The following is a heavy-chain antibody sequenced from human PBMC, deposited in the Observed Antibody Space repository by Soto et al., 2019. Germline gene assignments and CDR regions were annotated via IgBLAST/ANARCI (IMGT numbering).Heavy chain of an antibody. CDR1: GYTFSSYD. J-gene: IGHJ6*03. Sequence: QVQLVQSGAEVKKPGASGKVSCKASGYTFSSYDIIWVRQATGQGLEWMGWMNPNSGHAGFAQKFQGRVTLTRNTSISTAYMELSSLRSEDTAVYFCARRLSSSTYYYCLDVWGKGTTVTVSS. V-gene: IGHV1-8*01. D-gene: IGHD6-6*01. CDR3: ARRLSSSTYYYCLDV. CDR2: MNPNSGHA.